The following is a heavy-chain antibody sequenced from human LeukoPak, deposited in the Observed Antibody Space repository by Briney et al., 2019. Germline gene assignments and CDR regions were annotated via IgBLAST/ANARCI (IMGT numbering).Heavy chain of an antibody. CDR3: AKDQTYTYGYSYYYYGMDV. CDR2: ISGSGGST. D-gene: IGHD5-18*01. Sequence: GGSLRLSCAASGFTFSSYAMSWVRQAPGKGLEWVSAISGSGGSTYYADSVKGRFTISRDNSKNTLYLQMNSLRAEDTAVYYCAKDQTYTYGYSYYYYGMDVWGQGTTVTVSS. J-gene: IGHJ6*02. CDR1: GFTFSSYA. V-gene: IGHV3-23*01.